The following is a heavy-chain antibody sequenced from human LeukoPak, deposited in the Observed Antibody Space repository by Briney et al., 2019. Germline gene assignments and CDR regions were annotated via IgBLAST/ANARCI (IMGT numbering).Heavy chain of an antibody. D-gene: IGHD2-15*01. CDR3: ATLPWYAGVRDY. Sequence: ASVKVSCKVSGYTLTELSMHWVRQAPGKRLEGMGGFDPEDVETIYAQKFQGTVTMTEDTSTDTAYMELSSLRSEATAVYYCATLPWYAGVRDYWGQGTLVTVSS. J-gene: IGHJ4*02. CDR1: GYTLTELS. V-gene: IGHV1-24*01. CDR2: FDPEDVET.